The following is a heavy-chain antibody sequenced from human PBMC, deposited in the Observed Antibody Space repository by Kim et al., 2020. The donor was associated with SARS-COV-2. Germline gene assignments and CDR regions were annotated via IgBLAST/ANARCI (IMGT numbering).Heavy chain of an antibody. D-gene: IGHD4-17*01. CDR1: GYTFTGYY. V-gene: IGHV1-2*04. Sequence: ASVKVSCKASGYTFTGYYMHWVRQAPGQGLEWMGWINPNSGGTNYAQKFQGWVTMTRDTPISTAYMELSRLRSDDTAVYYCARAGGADDYGDYSPSENWFDPWGQGTLVTVSS. J-gene: IGHJ5*02. CDR2: INPNSGGT. CDR3: ARAGGADDYGDYSPSENWFDP.